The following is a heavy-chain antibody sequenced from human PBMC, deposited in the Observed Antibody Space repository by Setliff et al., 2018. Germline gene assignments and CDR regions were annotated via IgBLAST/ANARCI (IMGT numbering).Heavy chain of an antibody. V-gene: IGHV1-69*13. Sequence: GASVKVSCKASGYTFTSYGLTWVRQAPGQGLEWMGGIIPIFGTTNYAHSFKGRVTFTADDSTSTAYMDLSRLTSEDTAVYYCARVLGVDFQYYYLDIWGKGTTVTVSS. D-gene: IGHD2-21*01. J-gene: IGHJ6*03. CDR2: IIPIFGTT. CDR3: ARVLGVDFQYYYLDI. CDR1: GYTFTSYG.